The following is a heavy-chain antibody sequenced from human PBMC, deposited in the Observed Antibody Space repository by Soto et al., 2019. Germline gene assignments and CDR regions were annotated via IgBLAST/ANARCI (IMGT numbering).Heavy chain of an antibody. J-gene: IGHJ4*02. V-gene: IGHV1-18*01. CDR2: ISAYYGNT. CDR3: ARDYCSGGSCYLILRSVRATFDY. CDR1: GYTFTSYG. D-gene: IGHD2-15*01. Sequence: GASVKVSCKASGYTFTSYGISWVRQAPGQGLEWMGWISAYYGNTNYAQKLQGRVTMTTDTSTSTAYMELRSLRSDDTAVYYCARDYCSGGSCYLILRSVRATFDYWGQGTLVTVSS.